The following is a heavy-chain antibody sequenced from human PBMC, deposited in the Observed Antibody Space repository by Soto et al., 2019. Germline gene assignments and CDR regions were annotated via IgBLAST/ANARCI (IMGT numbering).Heavy chain of an antibody. CDR2: ISTYKGNT. CDR1: GYTFTSYG. V-gene: IGHV1-18*01. Sequence: QVQLVQSGPEVKKPGASVKVSCKTSGYTFTSYGIRWVRQAPGQGLEWMGWISTYKGNTNYAQKFQGRVTMTTDTSTSTGYMELRSLRSDDTAVYYCATRSPAFDYWGQGTLVTVSS. CDR3: ATRSPAFDY. J-gene: IGHJ4*02.